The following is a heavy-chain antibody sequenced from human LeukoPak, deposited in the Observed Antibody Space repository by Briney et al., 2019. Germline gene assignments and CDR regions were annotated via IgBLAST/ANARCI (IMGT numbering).Heavy chain of an antibody. D-gene: IGHD6-13*01. Sequence: SETLSLTCSVSGGSISGYYWSWIRQHPGKGLEWIGYIYYSGSTYYNPSPKSRVTISVDTSKNQFSLKLSSVTAADTAVYYCARFSSSWYGIDYWGQGTLVTVSS. V-gene: IGHV4-59*06. CDR2: IYYSGST. J-gene: IGHJ4*02. CDR3: ARFSSSWYGIDY. CDR1: GGSISGYY.